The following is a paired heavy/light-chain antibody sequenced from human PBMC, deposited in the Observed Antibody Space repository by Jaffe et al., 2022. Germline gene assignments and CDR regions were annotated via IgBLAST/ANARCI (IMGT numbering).Light chain of an antibody. J-gene: IGKJ1*01. CDR2: AAS. V-gene: IGKV1-39*01. CDR1: QSISSH. Sequence: DIQMTQSPSSLSASVGDRVTITCRASQSISSHLNWYQQKPGKAPKHLIYAASSLQSGVPSRFSGSGFGTDFTLTISSLQPDDFATYYCLQSYSVPGTFGQGTKVEI. CDR3: LQSYSVPGT.
Heavy chain of an antibody. D-gene: IGHD2-15*01. V-gene: IGHV3-74*03. CDR2: ISDGGGIT. Sequence: EVQLVESGGGLVQPGESLRLSCAASGFAFTTYWMHWVRQAPGKGLVWVSRISDGGGITTYADSVKGRFTISRDDARNMVYLQMNSLRADDTAMYYCARDFDCSGGSCSPGDAFDIWGQGTMVTVSS. J-gene: IGHJ3*02. CDR3: ARDFDCSGGSCSPGDAFDI. CDR1: GFAFTTYW.